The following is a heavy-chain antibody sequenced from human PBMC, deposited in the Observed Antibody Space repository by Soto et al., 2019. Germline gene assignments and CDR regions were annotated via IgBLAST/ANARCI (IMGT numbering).Heavy chain of an antibody. D-gene: IGHD3-10*01. J-gene: IGHJ6*03. CDR2: MNPNSGNT. CDR1: GYTFTSYD. V-gene: IGHV1-8*01. Sequence: ASVKVSFKASGYTFTSYDINWVRQATGQGLEWMGWMNPNSGNTGYAQKFQGRVTMTRNTSISTAYMELSSLRSEDTAVYYCARGGTEGSGSYYPQPYYYYMDVWGKGTTVTVSS. CDR3: ARGGTEGSGSYYPQPYYYYMDV.